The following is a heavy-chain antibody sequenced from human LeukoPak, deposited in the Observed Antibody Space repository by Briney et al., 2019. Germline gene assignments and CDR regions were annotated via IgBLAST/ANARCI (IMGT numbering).Heavy chain of an antibody. CDR2: INHSGST. CDR1: GFTFSSYS. J-gene: IGHJ1*01. CDR3: ASLIVVVVAATPNAEYFQH. Sequence: PGGSLRLSCAASGFTFSSYSMNWVRQPPGKGLEWIGEINHSGSTNYNPSLKSRVTISVDTSKNQFSLKLSSVTAADTAVYYCASLIVVVVAATPNAEYFQHWGQGTLVTVSS. D-gene: IGHD2-15*01. V-gene: IGHV4-34*01.